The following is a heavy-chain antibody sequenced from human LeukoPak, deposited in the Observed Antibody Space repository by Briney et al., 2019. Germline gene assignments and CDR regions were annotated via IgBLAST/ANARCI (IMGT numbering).Heavy chain of an antibody. CDR2: ISGSGDST. CDR3: ATEGQYYDSSGYPTWTFDS. V-gene: IGHV3-23*01. Sequence: PGGSLRLSCAASGFTFSSNSMTWVRQTPGKGLEWVSGISGSGDSTFYADSVKGRFTISRDNSKNTLYLQMNSLRAEDTAVYYCATEGQYYDSSGYPTWTFDSWGQGTLVTVSS. D-gene: IGHD3-22*01. CDR1: GFTFSSNS. J-gene: IGHJ4*02.